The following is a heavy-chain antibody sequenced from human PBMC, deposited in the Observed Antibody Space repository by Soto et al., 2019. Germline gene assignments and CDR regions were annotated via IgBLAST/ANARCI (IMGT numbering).Heavy chain of an antibody. CDR2: INMDGSST. V-gene: IGHV3-74*01. D-gene: IGHD2-8*02. CDR1: GFTFSNDW. Sequence: EVQLVESGGGLVQPGGSLRLSCAASGFTFSNDWMHWVRQAAGKGLVWVSRINMDGSSTNYADSVKGRFTISRDNDKNTLYLQMNSLRVDDTAIYFCARGPRGVYGNDYWGQGALVTVSS. J-gene: IGHJ4*02. CDR3: ARGPRGVYGNDY.